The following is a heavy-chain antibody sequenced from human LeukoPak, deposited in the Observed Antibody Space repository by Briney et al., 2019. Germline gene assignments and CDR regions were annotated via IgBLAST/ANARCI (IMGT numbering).Heavy chain of an antibody. CDR2: ISGSSGNT. J-gene: IGHJ4*02. V-gene: IGHV3-23*01. D-gene: IGHD6-19*01. Sequence: GGSLRLSCAASGFTFSIHGMSWVRQAPGKGLEWVSHISGSSGNTYYADSVRGRFTISRDSSKNTLHLQMNSLRAEDTAVYYCAKEGGGSDWSSFDSWGQGTLVTVSS. CDR3: AKEGGGSDWSSFDS. CDR1: GFTFSIHG.